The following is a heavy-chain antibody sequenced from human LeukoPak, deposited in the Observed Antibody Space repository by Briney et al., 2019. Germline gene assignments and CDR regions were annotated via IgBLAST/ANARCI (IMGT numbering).Heavy chain of an antibody. CDR3: TGGSGWYSPDY. V-gene: IGHV3-73*01. Sequence: TGGFLRLSCAASGFTFSGSAMHWVRQASGKGLEWVGLIRSSTNNYATAYAASVRGRFTISRDGSKDTAYLQMNSLKTEDTAVYYCTGGSGWYSPDYWGQGTLVTVYS. CDR1: GFTFSGSA. J-gene: IGHJ4*02. CDR2: IRSSTNNYAT. D-gene: IGHD6-19*01.